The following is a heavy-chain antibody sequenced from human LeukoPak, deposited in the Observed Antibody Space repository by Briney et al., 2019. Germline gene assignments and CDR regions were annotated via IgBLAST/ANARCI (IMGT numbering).Heavy chain of an antibody. D-gene: IGHD5-18*01. CDR1: GYSISSGYY. CDR3: ARNVGYSYGPDY. Sequence: PSETLSLTCTVSGYSISSGYYWGWIRQPPGKGLEWIGSIYHSGSTYYNPSLKSRVTISVDTSKNQFSLKLSSVTAADTAVYYCARNVGYSYGPDYWGQGTLVTVSS. V-gene: IGHV4-38-2*02. J-gene: IGHJ4*02. CDR2: IYHSGST.